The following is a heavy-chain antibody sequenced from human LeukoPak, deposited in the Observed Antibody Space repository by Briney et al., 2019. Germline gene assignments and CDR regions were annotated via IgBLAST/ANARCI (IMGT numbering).Heavy chain of an antibody. CDR2: IYYSGST. J-gene: IGHJ3*02. D-gene: IGHD3-10*01. CDR3: ARTYGFGELLRAFDI. Sequence: SETLSLTCTVSGGSISSGGYYWSWIRQQPGKGLEWIGYIYYSGSTYYNPSLKSRVTISVDTSKNQFSLKLSSVTAADTAVYYCARTYGFGELLRAFDIWGQGTMVTVSS. CDR1: GGSISSGGYY. V-gene: IGHV4-31*03.